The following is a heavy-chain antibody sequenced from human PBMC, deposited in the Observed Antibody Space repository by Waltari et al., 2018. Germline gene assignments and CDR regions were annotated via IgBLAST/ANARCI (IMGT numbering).Heavy chain of an antibody. Sequence: QVQLVQSGAEVKKPGASVKVSCKASGYTFTSYDNNRVRQATGQGLEWMGWMNPNSGNTGYAQKFQGRVTITRNTSISTAYMELSSLRSEDTAVYYCARRPLSSRFPGWFDPWGQGTLVTVSS. V-gene: IGHV1-8*03. J-gene: IGHJ5*02. CDR1: GYTFTSYD. CDR3: ARRPLSSRFPGWFDP. CDR2: MNPNSGNT. D-gene: IGHD3-10*01.